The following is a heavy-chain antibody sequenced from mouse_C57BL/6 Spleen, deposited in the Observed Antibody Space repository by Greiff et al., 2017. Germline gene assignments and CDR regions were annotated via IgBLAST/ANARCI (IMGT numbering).Heavy chain of an antibody. D-gene: IGHD1-1*01. CDR2: IDPSDSYT. CDR3: ARCYYGSNYFDY. CDR1: GYTFTSYW. V-gene: IGHV1-69*01. Sequence: VQLQQSGAELVMPGASVKLSCKASGYTFTSYWMHWVKQRPGQGLEWIGEIDPSDSYTNYNQKFKGKSTLTVDKSSSTAYMQLSSLTSEDSAVYYCARCYYGSNYFDYWGQGTTLTVSS. J-gene: IGHJ2*01.